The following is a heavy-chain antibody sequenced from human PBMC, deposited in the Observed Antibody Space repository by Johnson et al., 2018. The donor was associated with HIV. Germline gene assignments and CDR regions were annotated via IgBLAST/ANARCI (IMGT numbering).Heavy chain of an antibody. J-gene: IGHJ3*02. CDR2: ILYDGSDK. CDR3: AKDQSGLHDAFDT. CDR1: GFTFSSYA. D-gene: IGHD5-24*01. V-gene: IGHV3-30*04. Sequence: QVQVVESGGGVVQPGRSLRLSCAASGFTFSSYAMHWVRLAPGKGLEWVAVILYDGSDKYYADSVQGRFTISRDNSKNTLYLQMNTLGAEDTAVYYCAKDQSGLHDAFDTWGQGTMVTVSS.